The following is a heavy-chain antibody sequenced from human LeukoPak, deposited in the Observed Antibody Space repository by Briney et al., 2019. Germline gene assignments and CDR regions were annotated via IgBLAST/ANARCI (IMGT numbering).Heavy chain of an antibody. CDR3: ARYYFGNSGFDAFDI. J-gene: IGHJ3*02. CDR1: GGSISSQY. Sequence: SETLSLTCTVSGGSISSQYWSWIRQPPGEGLEWIGYMHNSGSTNFNPSLKSRVSISLDTSKNQFSLRLNSVTGADTAVYYCARYYFGNSGFDAFDIWGQGTMVTVSS. V-gene: IGHV4-59*11. CDR2: MHNSGST. D-gene: IGHD3-22*01.